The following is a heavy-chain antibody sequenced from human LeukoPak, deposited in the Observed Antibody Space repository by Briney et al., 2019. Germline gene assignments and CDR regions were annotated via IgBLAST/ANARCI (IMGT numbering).Heavy chain of an antibody. V-gene: IGHV4-59*01. CDR3: ARDMVRGVIEYAFDI. CDR1: GGSISTYY. J-gene: IGHJ3*02. Sequence: SETLSLTCTVSGGSISTYYWSWLRQPPGEGLEWIGFIYYSGTTNYNPSLKSRVTISVDTSKNQFSLKLSSVTAADTAVYYCARDMVRGVIEYAFDIWGQGTMVTVSS. CDR2: IYYSGTT. D-gene: IGHD3-10*01.